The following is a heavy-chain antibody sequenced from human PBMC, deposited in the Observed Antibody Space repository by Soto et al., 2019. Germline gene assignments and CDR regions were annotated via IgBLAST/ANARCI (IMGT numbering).Heavy chain of an antibody. V-gene: IGHV3-48*03. CDR2: IRGAVIIT. Sequence: GVSLRLSCAPSGYTFNTSEMRWVHQAPGRGLEWVSHIRGAVIITYNADSVKGRFSVSRDNSRNVMYLQMKGLGVDDTAVYFCARNPRSDIFGVRNIVENWFDPWGQGSLVTVSS. J-gene: IGHJ5*02. CDR3: ARNPRSDIFGVRNIVENWFDP. CDR1: GYTFNTSE. D-gene: IGHD3-3*02.